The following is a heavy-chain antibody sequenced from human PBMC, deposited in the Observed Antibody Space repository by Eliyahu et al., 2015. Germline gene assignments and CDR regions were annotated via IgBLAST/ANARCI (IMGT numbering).Heavy chain of an antibody. J-gene: IGHJ6*02. V-gene: IGHV4-39*01. CDR2: IYYSGST. CDR1: GGSISSSSYY. D-gene: IGHD5-18*01. Sequence: QLQLQESGPGLVKPSETLSLTCTVSGGSISSSSYYWGWIRQPPGKGLEWIGSIYYSGSTYYNPSLKSRVTISVDTSKNQFSLKLSSVTAADTAVYYCARRSYGPLAGSGMDVWGQGTTVTVSS. CDR3: ARRSYGPLAGSGMDV.